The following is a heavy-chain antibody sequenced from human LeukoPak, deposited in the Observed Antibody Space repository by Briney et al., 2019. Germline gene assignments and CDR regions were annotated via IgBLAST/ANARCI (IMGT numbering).Heavy chain of an antibody. CDR3: ARDGPRFAYYFDY. CDR1: GFTFSSYS. V-gene: IGHV3-21*01. CDR2: ISSSSSYI. Sequence: GGSLRLSCAASGFTFSSYSMNWVRQAPGKGLEWVSSISSSSSYIYYADSVKGRFTISRDNAKNSLYLQVNSLRAEDTAVYYCARDGPRFAYYFDYWGQGTLVTVSS. J-gene: IGHJ4*02.